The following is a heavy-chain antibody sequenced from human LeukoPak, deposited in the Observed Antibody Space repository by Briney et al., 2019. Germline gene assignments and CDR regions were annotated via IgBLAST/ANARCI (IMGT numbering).Heavy chain of an antibody. Sequence: GGSLRLSCAASGFTFSSYSMNWVSQAPGKGLEWVSSISSSSSTYIYYADSVKGRFTISRDNAKNSLYLQMNSLRAEDTAVYYCARGEYYYDSSGYYSDYWGQGTLVTVSS. J-gene: IGHJ4*02. CDR1: GFTFSSYS. CDR3: ARGEYYYDSSGYYSDY. D-gene: IGHD3-22*01. CDR2: ISSSSSTYI. V-gene: IGHV3-21*01.